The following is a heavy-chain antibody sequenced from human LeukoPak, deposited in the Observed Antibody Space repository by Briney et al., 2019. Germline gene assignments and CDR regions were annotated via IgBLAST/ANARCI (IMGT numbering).Heavy chain of an antibody. J-gene: IGHJ6*02. D-gene: IGHD5-18*01. CDR3: AGEKRAGYSYGYPYYYYGMDV. CDR1: GYTFTSYY. V-gene: IGHV1-46*01. Sequence: ASVKVSCKAPGYTFTSYYMHWVRQAPGQGLEWMGIINPSGGSTSYAQKFQGRVTMTRDTSTSTVYMELSSLRSEDTAVYYCAGEKRAGYSYGYPYYYYGMDVWGQGTTVTVSS. CDR2: INPSGGST.